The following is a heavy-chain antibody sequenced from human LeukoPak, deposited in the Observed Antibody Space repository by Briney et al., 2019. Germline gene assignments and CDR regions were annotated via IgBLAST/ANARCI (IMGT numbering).Heavy chain of an antibody. CDR3: ARDLAYSRLDY. D-gene: IGHD5-18*01. CDR2: INPEGSEK. Sequence: PGGSLRLSCAVSGLTFSSSWMDWVRQASGNGLEWVASINPEGSEKYSAGSVKGRFTISRDNAKSSLYLQMDSLRVEDTAFYYCARDLAYSRLDYWGQGVLVTVSS. J-gene: IGHJ4*02. CDR1: GLTFSSSW. V-gene: IGHV3-7*01.